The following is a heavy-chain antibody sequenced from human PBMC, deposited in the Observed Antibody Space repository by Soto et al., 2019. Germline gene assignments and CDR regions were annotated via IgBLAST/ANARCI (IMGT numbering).Heavy chain of an antibody. CDR1: GGSFKSASYS. Sequence: SEPLSITCTVSGGSFKSASYSCSWIRQPPGKGLEWIGYVYHTGRTSYNPSLKSRVSISMDTSKNQFSLNLDSVTAADTAVYFCARDFAYFDSWGQGTLVTVAS. D-gene: IGHD3-3*01. V-gene: IGHV4-61*01. CDR3: ARDFAYFDS. CDR2: VYHTGRT. J-gene: IGHJ4*02.